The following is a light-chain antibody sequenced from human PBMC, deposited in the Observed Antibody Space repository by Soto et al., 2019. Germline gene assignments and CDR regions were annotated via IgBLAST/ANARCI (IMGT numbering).Light chain of an antibody. CDR3: QQYDTSPPT. V-gene: IGKV3-20*01. Sequence: IVLTQSPGTLSLSPGERATLSCRASQPITSRYLAWYQHQPGQAPRLLIYRTSARAPGIPDRFSGGGSGTDFTLTISRLEREDFAVYYCQQYDTSPPTFGQGTRLEIK. J-gene: IGKJ5*01. CDR2: RTS. CDR1: QPITSRY.